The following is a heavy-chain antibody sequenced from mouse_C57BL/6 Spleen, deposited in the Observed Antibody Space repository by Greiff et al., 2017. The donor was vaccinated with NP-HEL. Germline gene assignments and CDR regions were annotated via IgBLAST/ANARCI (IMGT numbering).Heavy chain of an antibody. Sequence: EVKLVESGEGLVKPGGSLKLSCAASGFTFSSYAMSWVRQTPEKRLEWVAYISSGGDYIYYADTVKGRFTISRDNARNTLYLQMSSLKSEDTAMYYCTRDGDYYGSNYAMDYWGQGTSVTVSS. V-gene: IGHV5-9-1*02. CDR3: TRDGDYYGSNYAMDY. J-gene: IGHJ4*01. CDR2: ISSGGDYI. D-gene: IGHD1-1*01. CDR1: GFTFSSYA.